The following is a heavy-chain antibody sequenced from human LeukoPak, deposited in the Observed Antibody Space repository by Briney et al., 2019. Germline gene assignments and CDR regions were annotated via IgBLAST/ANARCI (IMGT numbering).Heavy chain of an antibody. CDR3: SNGIYSTSY. V-gene: IGHV3-7*01. CDR1: GFTFSSYW. Sequence: GGSLRLSCAASGFTFSSYWIAWVPQAPGQGLEWVANIQQDGNELVYADSVRGRFTITRDNAENSLYLQMDSLRAEDTAVYYCSNGIYSTSYWGQGTLVTVSS. J-gene: IGHJ4*02. D-gene: IGHD6-6*01. CDR2: IQQDGNEL.